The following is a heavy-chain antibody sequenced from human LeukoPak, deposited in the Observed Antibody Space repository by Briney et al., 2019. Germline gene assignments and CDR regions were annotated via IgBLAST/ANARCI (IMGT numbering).Heavy chain of an antibody. CDR1: GGSFSGYY. V-gene: IGHV4-34*01. J-gene: IGHJ4*02. Sequence: SETLSPTCAVYGGSFSGYYWSWIRQPPGKGLEWIGEINHSGSTYYNPSLKSRVTISVDTSKNQFSLKLSSVTAADTAVYYCARDWNDELDYWGQGTLVTVSS. D-gene: IGHD1-1*01. CDR2: INHSGST. CDR3: ARDWNDELDY.